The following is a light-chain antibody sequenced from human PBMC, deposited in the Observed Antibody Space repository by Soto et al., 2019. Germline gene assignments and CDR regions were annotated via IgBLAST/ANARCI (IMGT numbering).Light chain of an antibody. Sequence: IVMTQSPATLSVSPGERATLSCTASHYVYSNVAWFQQRPGQAPRLLIYRASTRATGTPARFSGSGSGTEFTLTIPSRQSEDFELYYWQQYHNLWTFGQGTEVEIK. CDR1: HYVYSN. CDR3: QQYHNLWT. J-gene: IGKJ1*01. V-gene: IGKV3-15*01. CDR2: RAS.